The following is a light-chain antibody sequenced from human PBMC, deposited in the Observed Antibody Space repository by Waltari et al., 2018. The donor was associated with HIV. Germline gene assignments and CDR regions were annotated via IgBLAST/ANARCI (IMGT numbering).Light chain of an antibody. CDR2: QVS. CDR1: QSLVHSDGRTY. V-gene: IGKV2-24*01. Sequence: DTVMTQTPLSLTVTLGQPASISCRSDQSLVHSDGRTYLSWHHQRPGQPPRLLIYQVSKRFSGVPVRFSGSGAGTDFALKISRVEAGDVGVYYCMQRTHIPHTFGRGTKLEV. J-gene: IGKJ2*01. CDR3: MQRTHIPHT.